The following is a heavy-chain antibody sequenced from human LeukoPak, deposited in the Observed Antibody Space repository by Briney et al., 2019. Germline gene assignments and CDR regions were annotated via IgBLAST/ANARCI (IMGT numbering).Heavy chain of an antibody. Sequence: PVKVSCKPPGYTFTSYGTSWVRQPPGQGLEWRGWISAYNGNTNYAQKLQGRVTMTTDTSTSTAYMELRSLRSDDTAVYYCARDVMATTTMGDYWGQGTLVTVSS. D-gene: IGHD5-24*01. CDR1: GYTFTSYG. J-gene: IGHJ4*02. V-gene: IGHV1-18*01. CDR3: ARDVMATTTMGDY. CDR2: ISAYNGNT.